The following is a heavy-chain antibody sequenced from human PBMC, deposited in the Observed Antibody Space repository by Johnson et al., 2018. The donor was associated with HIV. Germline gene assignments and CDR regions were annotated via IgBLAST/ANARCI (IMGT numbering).Heavy chain of an antibody. CDR1: GFTFDDYG. J-gene: IGHJ3*02. D-gene: IGHD2-15*01. V-gene: IGHV3-20*04. CDR2: INWNGGST. CDR3: ARVLCSGGSCYSDAFDI. Sequence: VQLVESGGGVVRPGGSLRLSCAASGFTFDDYGMSWVRQAPGKGLAWVAGINWNGGSTGYADSVKGRSTISRDNAKNSLYLQMNILRAEDTALYYCARVLCSGGSCYSDAFDIWGQGTMVTVSS.